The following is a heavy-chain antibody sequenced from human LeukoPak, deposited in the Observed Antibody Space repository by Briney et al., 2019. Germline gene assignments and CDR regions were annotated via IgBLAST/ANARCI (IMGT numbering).Heavy chain of an antibody. D-gene: IGHD3-10*01. CDR2: ISGNGRST. CDR3: ARGSSGIAVRGVAWAWFDR. Sequence: AGSLRLSCAASGFTFSSYAMSRLPQAPGKGLEWVSTISGNGRSTYYGDSVKGRFTISRDNAKNSLYLHMNSLRAEDTAVYYCARGSSGIAVRGVAWAWFDRWGQGTLVTVSS. J-gene: IGHJ5*02. CDR1: GFTFSSYA. V-gene: IGHV3-23*01.